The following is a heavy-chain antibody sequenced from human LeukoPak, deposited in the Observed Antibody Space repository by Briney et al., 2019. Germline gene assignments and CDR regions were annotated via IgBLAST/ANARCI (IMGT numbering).Heavy chain of an antibody. CDR1: GFTFSSYS. D-gene: IGHD3-10*01. Sequence: GGSLRLSCAASGFTFSSYSMNWVRQAPGKGLEWVAVVNGRGDSTYTADSVRGRFNISRDNSKNTLYLQMNSLRAEDTALYYCAINYYGSGSYINSWGQGTLVTVSS. CDR2: VNGRGDST. CDR3: AINYYGSGSYINS. V-gene: IGHV3-23*01. J-gene: IGHJ4*02.